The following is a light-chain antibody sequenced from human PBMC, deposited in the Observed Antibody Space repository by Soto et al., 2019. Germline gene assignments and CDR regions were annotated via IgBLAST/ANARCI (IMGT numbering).Light chain of an antibody. V-gene: IGKV3-20*01. CDR1: QSVSSSY. CDR3: QQYGSSPRT. J-gene: IGKJ1*01. CDR2: GAS. Sequence: EIVLTQSPGTLSWSPGERATLSFMASQSVSSSYLAWYQQRPGQAPRLLIHGASSRATGIPDRFSGSGSGTDFTLTISRLEPEDFAVYYCQQYGSSPRTFGQGTKVDIK.